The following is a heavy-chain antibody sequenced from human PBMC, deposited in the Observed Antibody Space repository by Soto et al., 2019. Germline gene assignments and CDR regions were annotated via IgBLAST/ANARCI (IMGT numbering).Heavy chain of an antibody. Sequence: ASVKVSCKASGYTFTSYAISWVRQAPGQGLEWMGWISAYNGNTNYAQKLQGRVTMTTDTSTSTAYMELRSLRSDDTAVYYCARGHSGYYDAYYDYWGQGTLVTVSS. J-gene: IGHJ4*02. CDR2: ISAYNGNT. CDR1: GYTFTSYA. CDR3: ARGHSGYYDAYYDY. D-gene: IGHD5-12*01. V-gene: IGHV1-18*01.